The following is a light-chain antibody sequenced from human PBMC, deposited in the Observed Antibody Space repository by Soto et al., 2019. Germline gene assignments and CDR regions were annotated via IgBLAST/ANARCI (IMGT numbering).Light chain of an antibody. V-gene: IGKV3-11*01. J-gene: IGKJ4*01. CDR1: QSVSSY. CDR3: QQGSNWVT. CDR2: DAS. Sequence: EIVVRQFPSTLSLSLGKRVTLSCRASQSVSSYLACYQKKPGQAPRLLIYDASNRATGIPARFSGSGSGTVFTLTISSLEPEDFAVYYCQQGSNWVTFGGGTKV.